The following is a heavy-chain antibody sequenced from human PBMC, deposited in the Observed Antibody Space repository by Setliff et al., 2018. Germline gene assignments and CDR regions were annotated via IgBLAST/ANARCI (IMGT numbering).Heavy chain of an antibody. CDR3: ARGRPLYSSPVDY. D-gene: IGHD6-13*01. CDR2: LSWRGDNI. CDR1: GFTFDDYG. Sequence: PGESLKISCLASGFTFDDYGMSWVRQAPGKGLEWVSGLSWRGDNIGYADSVKGRFTISRDNAKNSLYLQMTSLRAEDTALYYCARGRPLYSSPVDYWGQGTLVTVS. V-gene: IGHV3-20*04. J-gene: IGHJ4*02.